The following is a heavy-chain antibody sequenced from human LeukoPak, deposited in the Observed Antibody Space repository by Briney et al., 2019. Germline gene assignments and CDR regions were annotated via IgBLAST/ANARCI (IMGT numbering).Heavy chain of an antibody. CDR1: GGSISSYY. D-gene: IGHD4-11*01. Sequence: SETLSLTCTVSGGSISSYYWSWIRQPPGKGLEWIGYIYYSGSTNYNPSLKSRVTISVDTSKNQFSLKLSSVTAADTAVYYCARDTGDAFDIWGQGTMVTVSS. V-gene: IGHV4-59*12. J-gene: IGHJ3*02. CDR2: IYYSGST. CDR3: ARDTGDAFDI.